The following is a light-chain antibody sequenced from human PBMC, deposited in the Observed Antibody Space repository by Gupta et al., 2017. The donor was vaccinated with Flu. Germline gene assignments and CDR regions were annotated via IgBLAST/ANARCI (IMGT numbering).Light chain of an antibody. CDR3: QQYSHWPTLT. Sequence: ASLSVSPGQRATLSCRTSQSVGADLAWYQKKPGQAPSLVIYGAAATAAGFPAGFRGSGSGTECTLTINSLQSEDSGVYYCQQYSHWPTLTFGGGTKVEI. CDR2: GAA. V-gene: IGKV3-15*01. J-gene: IGKJ4*01. CDR1: QSVGAD.